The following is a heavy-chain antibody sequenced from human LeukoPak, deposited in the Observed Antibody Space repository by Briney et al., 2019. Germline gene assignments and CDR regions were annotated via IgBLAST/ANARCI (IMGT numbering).Heavy chain of an antibody. CDR2: IWYDGSNK. D-gene: IGHD2-2*01. CDR3: AKDRGRVVPAAHSFDY. CDR1: GFTFSSYG. J-gene: IGHJ4*02. V-gene: IGHV3-33*06. Sequence: QAGGSLRLSCAASGFTFSSYGMHWVRQAPGKGLERVAVIWYDGSNKYYADSVKGRFTISRDNSKNTLYLQMNSLRAEDTAVYYCAKDRGRVVPAAHSFDYWGQGTLVTVSS.